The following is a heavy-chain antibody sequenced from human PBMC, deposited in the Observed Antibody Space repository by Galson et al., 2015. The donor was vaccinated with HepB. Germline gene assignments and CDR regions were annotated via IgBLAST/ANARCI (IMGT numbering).Heavy chain of an antibody. D-gene: IGHD3-9*01. V-gene: IGHV1-46*04. J-gene: IGHJ6*02. CDR3: ARDWNFYDILTGYFSYYGMDV. Sequence: SVKVSCKASGYTFTSYYMHWVRQAPGQGLEWMGIINPSGGSTSYAQKLQGRVTMTRDTSTSTVYMELSSLRSEDTAVYYCARDWNFYDILTGYFSYYGMDVWGQRTTVTVSS. CDR2: INPSGGST. CDR1: GYTFTSYY.